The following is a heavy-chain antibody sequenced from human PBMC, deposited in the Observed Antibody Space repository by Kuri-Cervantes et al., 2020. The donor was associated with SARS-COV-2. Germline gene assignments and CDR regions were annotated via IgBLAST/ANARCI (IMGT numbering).Heavy chain of an antibody. D-gene: IGHD6-19*01. V-gene: IGHV4-39*01. J-gene: IGHJ4*02. CDR1: GGSITSGSFY. CDR3: ARHARGWYRDDY. CDR2: IYYSGYT. Sequence: SETLSFTCNVSGGSITSGSFYWGWVRQPPGKGLEYIRSIYYSGYTHHNPSLKSRATILVDPSKNHFSLSLNSVTAADTAVYYCARHARGWYRDDYWGQGTLVTVSS.